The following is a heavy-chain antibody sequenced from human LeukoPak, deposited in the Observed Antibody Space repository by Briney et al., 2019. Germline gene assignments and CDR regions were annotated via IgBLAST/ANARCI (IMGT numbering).Heavy chain of an antibody. CDR3: AKDLRAINLVVVNDYYFDY. CDR2: ISSSSSYI. D-gene: IGHD3-22*01. Sequence: GGSLRLSCAASGFTFSSYSMNWVRQAPGKGLEWVSSISSSSSYIYYADSVKGRFTISRDNAKNSLYLQMNSLRAEDTAVYYCAKDLRAINLVVVNDYYFDYWGQGTLVTVSS. J-gene: IGHJ4*02. V-gene: IGHV3-21*01. CDR1: GFTFSSYS.